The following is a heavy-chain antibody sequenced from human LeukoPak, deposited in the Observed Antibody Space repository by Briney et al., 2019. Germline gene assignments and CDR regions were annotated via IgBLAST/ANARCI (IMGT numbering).Heavy chain of an antibody. CDR3: AKSGEFPYYYYGMDV. CDR2: INSDGSST. V-gene: IGHV3-74*01. CDR1: GFTFSRYW. J-gene: IGHJ6*02. Sequence: GGSLRLACAASGFTFSRYWMHWVRQAPGKGLVWVSRINSDGSSTSYADSVKGRFTISRDNAKNTLYLQMNSLRAEDTAVYYCAKSGEFPYYYYGMDVWGQGTTVTVSS. D-gene: IGHD3-10*01.